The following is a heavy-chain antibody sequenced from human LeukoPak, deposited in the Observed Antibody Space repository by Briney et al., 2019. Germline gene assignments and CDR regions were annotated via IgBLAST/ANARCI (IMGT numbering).Heavy chain of an antibody. D-gene: IGHD3-10*01. Sequence: GGSLRLSCAASGFTFSSYSMNWVRQAPGKGLEWVSYISSSSSTIYYADSVKGRFTISRDNAKNSLYLQTNSLRAEDTAVYYCARDLPAYYGSGMGAFGIWGQGTMVTVSS. V-gene: IGHV3-48*01. CDR2: ISSSSSTI. CDR3: ARDLPAYYGSGMGAFGI. J-gene: IGHJ3*02. CDR1: GFTFSSYS.